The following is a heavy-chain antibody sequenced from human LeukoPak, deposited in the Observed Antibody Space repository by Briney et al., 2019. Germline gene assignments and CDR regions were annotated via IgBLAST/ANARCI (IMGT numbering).Heavy chain of an antibody. CDR1: GYTLTELS. D-gene: IGHD1-26*01. Sequence: ASVTVSCKVSGYTLTELSMHWVRQAPGKGLEWMGGFDPEDGETIYAQKFQGRVTKTEDTSTDTAYMELSSLRSEDTAVYYCATVSDGSYFSSVDYWGQGTLVTVSS. CDR3: ATVSDGSYFSSVDY. V-gene: IGHV1-24*01. J-gene: IGHJ4*02. CDR2: FDPEDGET.